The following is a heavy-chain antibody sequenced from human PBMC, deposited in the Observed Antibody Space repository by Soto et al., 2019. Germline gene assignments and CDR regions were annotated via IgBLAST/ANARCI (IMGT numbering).Heavy chain of an antibody. Sequence: SETLSLTCTVSGGSISSSSYYWGWIRQPPGKGLEWIGYIHSSGSTYYNPSLKSRMTMSMDTSKNQFSLKLSSVTAADTAVYYCARDKIPGLFDYWGQGTLVTVSS. D-gene: IGHD2-21*01. CDR1: GGSISSSSYY. CDR2: IHSSGST. CDR3: ARDKIPGLFDY. V-gene: IGHV4-39*07. J-gene: IGHJ4*02.